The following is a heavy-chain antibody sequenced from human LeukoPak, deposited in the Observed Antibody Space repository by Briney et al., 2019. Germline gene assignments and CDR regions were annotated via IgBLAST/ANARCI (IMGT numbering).Heavy chain of an antibody. Sequence: GGSLRLSCAASGFTFSSYAMSWVRQAPGRGLEWVSAISGSGGSTYYADSVKGRFTISRDNSKNTLYLQMNSLRAEDTAVYYCARGGYMSNWFEHWGQGTPVTVSS. J-gene: IGHJ5*02. CDR2: ISGSGGST. CDR3: ARGGYMSNWFEH. V-gene: IGHV3-23*01. D-gene: IGHD5-12*01. CDR1: GFTFSSYA.